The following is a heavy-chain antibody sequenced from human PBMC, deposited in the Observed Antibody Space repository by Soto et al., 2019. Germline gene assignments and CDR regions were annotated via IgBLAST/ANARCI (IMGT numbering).Heavy chain of an antibody. CDR3: ARNSPYDSSGYYRVPNDY. Sequence: GASVKVSCKASGYTVTSYGISWLRQAPGQGLEWMGWISAYNGNTNYAQKLQGRVTMTTDTSTSTAYMELRSLRSDDTAVYYCARNSPYDSSGYYRVPNDYWGQGTLVTVSS. D-gene: IGHD3-22*01. J-gene: IGHJ4*02. CDR1: GYTVTSYG. CDR2: ISAYNGNT. V-gene: IGHV1-18*01.